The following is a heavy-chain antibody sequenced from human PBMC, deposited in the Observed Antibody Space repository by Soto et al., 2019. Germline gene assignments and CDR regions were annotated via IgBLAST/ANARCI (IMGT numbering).Heavy chain of an antibody. D-gene: IGHD4-17*01. J-gene: IGHJ6*02. CDR2: IYYSGST. CDR3: ARSVTYYYYGMDV. CDR1: GGSIHSNSFS. V-gene: IGHV4-39*01. Sequence: SETPSLTCPFSGGSIHSNSFSWGWIRQPPGKGLEWIGSIYYSGSTYYNPSLKSRVTLSVDTSKNQFSLKLSSVTAADTAVYYCARSVTYYYYGMDVWGQGTTVT.